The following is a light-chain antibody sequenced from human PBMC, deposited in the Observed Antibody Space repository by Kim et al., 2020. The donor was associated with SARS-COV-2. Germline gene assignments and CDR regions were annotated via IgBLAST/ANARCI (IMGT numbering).Light chain of an antibody. V-gene: IGKV3-11*01. CDR1: QSVSNF. CDR3: QQRGGWPRT. Sequence: EVVLTQSPATLSLSSGERATLSCRASQSVSNFLAWYQQKPGQAPRLLIYDASKRAAGIPARFSGSGSGTDFTLTISSLDPEDFAVYYCQQRGGWPRTFGQGTKVDIK. CDR2: DAS. J-gene: IGKJ1*01.